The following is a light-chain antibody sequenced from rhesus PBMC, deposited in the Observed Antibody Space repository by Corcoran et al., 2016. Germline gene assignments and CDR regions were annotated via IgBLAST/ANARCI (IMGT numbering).Light chain of an antibody. CDR2: EVS. CDR3: SSYAGSNTV. CDR1: SSDIGVYNY. Sequence: AALTQPRSVSGSPGQSVTISCTGTSSDIGVYNYVSWYQQHPGTAPKLMIYEVSKRPSGVSDRFSGSKSGNTASLTISGLQAEDEADYYCSSYAGSNTVFGSVTKLTVL. V-gene: IGLV2-32*02. J-gene: IGLJ6*01.